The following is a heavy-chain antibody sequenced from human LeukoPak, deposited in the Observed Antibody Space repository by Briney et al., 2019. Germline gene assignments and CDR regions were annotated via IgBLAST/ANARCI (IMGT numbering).Heavy chain of an antibody. D-gene: IGHD3-22*01. CDR2: IYTSGST. J-gene: IGHJ6*02. V-gene: IGHV4-4*07. CDR1: GGSISSYY. CDR3: ARDAHYDSSGYYFSPKYYYGMDV. Sequence: TSETLSLTCTVSGGSISSYYWSWIRQPAGKGLEWIGRIYTSGSTNYNPSLKSRVTMSVDTSKNQFSLKLSSVTAADTAVYYCARDAHYDSSGYYFSPKYYYGMDVWGQGTTVTVSS.